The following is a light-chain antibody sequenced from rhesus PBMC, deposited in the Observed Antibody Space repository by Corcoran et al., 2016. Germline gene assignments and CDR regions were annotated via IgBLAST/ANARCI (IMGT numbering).Light chain of an antibody. CDR2: KAS. CDR1: ENVNNY. CDR3: QHGYGTPYS. Sequence: DIQMTQSPSSLSASVGDRVTITCRASENVNNYLNWYQQKPGKAPKLLIYKASTLPRGVPSRFSGSGAGTDYTFTISSLQPEDVATYYCQHGYGTPYSFGQGTKVEIK. V-gene: IGKV1-74*01. J-gene: IGKJ2*01.